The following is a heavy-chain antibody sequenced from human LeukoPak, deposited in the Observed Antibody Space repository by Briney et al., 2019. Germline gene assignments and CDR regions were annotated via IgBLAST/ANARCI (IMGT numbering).Heavy chain of an antibody. CDR1: GFTFSSYA. D-gene: IGHD6-13*01. Sequence: PGGSLRLSCAASGFTFSSYAMSWVRQAPGKGLEWVSAISGSGGSTYYADSVKGRFTISRDNSKNTLYLQMNSLRAEDTAVYYCASSQSSSWYKVAFDVWGQGTMVTVSS. CDR2: ISGSGGST. CDR3: ASSQSSSWYKVAFDV. J-gene: IGHJ3*01. V-gene: IGHV3-23*01.